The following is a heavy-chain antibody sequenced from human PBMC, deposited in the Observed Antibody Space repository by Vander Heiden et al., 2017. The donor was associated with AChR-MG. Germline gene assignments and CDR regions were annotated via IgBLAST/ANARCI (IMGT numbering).Heavy chain of an antibody. J-gene: IGHJ3*02. CDR2: IYASGSS. V-gene: IGHV4-4*07. CDR1: GSGDSMSSYY. CDR3: ARGKVGANFDI. D-gene: IGHD1-26*01. Sequence: QVQLQESGPILVKPSETLSLTCTVSGSGDSMSSYYWSWIRQPAGKGLEWIGRIYASGSSSQNPSLKGRVTMSVDTSKNQFSLKMSSVTAADTAVYYCARGKVGANFDIWGQGTMVTVSS.